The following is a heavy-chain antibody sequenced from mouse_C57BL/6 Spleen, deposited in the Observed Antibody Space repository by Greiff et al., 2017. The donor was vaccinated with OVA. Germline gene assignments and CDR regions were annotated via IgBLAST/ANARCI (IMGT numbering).Heavy chain of an antibody. CDR2: IYPGDGDT. CDR3: ARLPPYDYDEFFDY. CDR1: GYAFSSSW. D-gene: IGHD2-4*01. V-gene: IGHV1-82*01. Sequence: LQESGPELVKPGASVKISCKASGYAFSSSWMNWVKQRPGKGLEWIGRIYPGDGDTNYNGKFKGKATLTADKSSSTAYMQLSSLTSEDSAVYFCARLPPYDYDEFFDYWGQGTTLTVSS. J-gene: IGHJ2*01.